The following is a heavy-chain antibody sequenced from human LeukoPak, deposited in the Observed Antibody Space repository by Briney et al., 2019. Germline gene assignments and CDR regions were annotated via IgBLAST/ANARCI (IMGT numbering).Heavy chain of an antibody. J-gene: IGHJ4*02. CDR2: IQWDGYNK. D-gene: IGHD1-26*01. CDR3: ARREAVGAMSDFDD. Sequence: PGGSLRLSCAASGFSITGYGIHWARQAPGKGLEWLATIQWDGYNKYYVDSVKGRFTVSRDTSKNTVYLQMDSLRSEDTAVYYCARREAVGAMSDFDDWGQGTLVTVSS. CDR1: GFSITGYG. V-gene: IGHV3-30*02.